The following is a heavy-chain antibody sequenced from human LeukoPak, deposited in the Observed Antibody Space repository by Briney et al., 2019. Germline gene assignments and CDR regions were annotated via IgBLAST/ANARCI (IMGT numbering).Heavy chain of an antibody. D-gene: IGHD1-26*01. CDR1: GFTFDDYA. CDR3: ARDWGRSVGAPTDY. Sequence: GGSLRLSCAASGFTFDDYAMHWVRQAPGKGLEWVSGISWSSGSTAYADSVKGRFTISRDNAKNSLYLQMNSLRAEDTAVYYCARDWGRSVGAPTDYWGQGTLVTVSS. V-gene: IGHV3-9*01. J-gene: IGHJ4*02. CDR2: ISWSSGST.